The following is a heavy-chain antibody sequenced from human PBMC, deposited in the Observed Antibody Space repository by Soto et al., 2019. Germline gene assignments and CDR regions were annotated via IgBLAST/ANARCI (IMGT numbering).Heavy chain of an antibody. V-gene: IGHV4-34*01. Sequence: KQSQTLSLTCAVYGGSFSGYYWSWIRQPPGKGLEWIGEINHSGSTNYNPSLKSRVTISVDTSKNQFSLKLSSVTAADTAVYYCAREEYSGYEYFQHWGQGTLVTVSS. CDR3: AREEYSGYEYFQH. D-gene: IGHD5-12*01. J-gene: IGHJ1*01. CDR1: GGSFSGYY. CDR2: INHSGST.